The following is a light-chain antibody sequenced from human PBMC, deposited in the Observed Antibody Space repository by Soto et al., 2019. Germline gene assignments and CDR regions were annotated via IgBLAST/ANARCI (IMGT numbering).Light chain of an antibody. CDR3: QQRSGWPPELT. CDR1: QSVRSS. CDR2: DAS. J-gene: IGKJ4*01. Sequence: EIVLTQSPATLPLSPGDRATLSCRASQSVRSSLAWYQQKPGQAPRLLIYDASKRATGIPARFSGSASGTDFTLTISSLEPGEFAVYYCQQRSGWPPELTFGGGTKVEIK. V-gene: IGKV3-11*01.